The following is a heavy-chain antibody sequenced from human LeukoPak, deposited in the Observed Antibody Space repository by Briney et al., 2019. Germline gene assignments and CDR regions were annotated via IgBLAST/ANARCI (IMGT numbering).Heavy chain of an antibody. V-gene: IGHV4-59*01. D-gene: IGHD6-13*01. J-gene: IGHJ4*02. Sequence: SETLSLTCTVSGGSISSYYWSWIRQPPGKGLEWIGYIYYSGSTNYNPSLKSRVAISVDTSKNQFSLKLSSVTAADTAVYYCARWGGYSSSWEHFDYWGQGTLVTASS. CDR1: GGSISSYY. CDR2: IYYSGST. CDR3: ARWGGYSSSWEHFDY.